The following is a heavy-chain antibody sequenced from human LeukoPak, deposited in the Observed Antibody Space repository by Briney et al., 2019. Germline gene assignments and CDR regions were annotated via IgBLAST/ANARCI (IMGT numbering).Heavy chain of an antibody. V-gene: IGHV4-4*08. CDR2: IYSNGIT. D-gene: IGHD3/OR15-3a*01. CDR1: GVSLFRHY. J-gene: IGHJ2*01. Sequence: PSETLSLTCSVSGVSLFRHYWNWIRQPPGKGLEWIGYIYSNGITKYSPSLRSRGIISFATSRNQFSLRLTSVTAADTAIYYCARRAYYDFSCYHPASGYFDLWGRGTLVTVSS. CDR3: ARRAYYDFSCYHPASGYFDL.